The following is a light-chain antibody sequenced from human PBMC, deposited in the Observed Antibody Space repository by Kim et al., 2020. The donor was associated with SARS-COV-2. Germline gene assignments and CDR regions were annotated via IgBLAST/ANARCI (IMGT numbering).Light chain of an antibody. V-gene: IGLV2-18*02. CDR2: EVT. CDR3: SSYTSISTYV. CDR1: SSDVGRYTR. J-gene: IGLJ1*01. Sequence: GQSVTISCPGTSSDVGRYTRVSWYQQPPGTAPKLMIYEVTNRPSGVPDRFSGSKSGNTASLTISGLQAEDEADYYCSSYTSISTYVFGPGTKVTVL.